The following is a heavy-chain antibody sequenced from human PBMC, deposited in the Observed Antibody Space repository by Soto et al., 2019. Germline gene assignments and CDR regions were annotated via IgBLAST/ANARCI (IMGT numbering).Heavy chain of an antibody. CDR2: IYYSGST. J-gene: IGHJ4*02. Sequence: PSETLSLTCTVSGDSISSSSYYWNWVRQAPGKGLEWLGYIYYSGSTFYNKSLKSRLTISVDTSNNQFSLNLRSATAADTAIYYCARDRYYYNSSGYYRHFDYWGQGALVTVS. D-gene: IGHD3-22*01. CDR3: ARDRYYYNSSGYYRHFDY. CDR1: GDSISSSSYY. V-gene: IGHV4-31*03.